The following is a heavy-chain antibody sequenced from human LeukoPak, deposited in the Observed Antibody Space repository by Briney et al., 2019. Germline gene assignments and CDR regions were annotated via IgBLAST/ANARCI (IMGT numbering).Heavy chain of an antibody. CDR3: ATQSRLYDAFDI. CDR2: IYYSGST. Sequence: PSETLSLTCTVSGGSISSGDYYWSWIRQPPGKGLEWIGYIYYSGSTYYNPSLKSRVTISVDTSKNHFSLKLSSVTAADTAVYYCATQSRLYDAFDIWGQGTMVTVSS. J-gene: IGHJ3*02. V-gene: IGHV4-30-4*01. D-gene: IGHD4/OR15-4a*01. CDR1: GGSISSGDYY.